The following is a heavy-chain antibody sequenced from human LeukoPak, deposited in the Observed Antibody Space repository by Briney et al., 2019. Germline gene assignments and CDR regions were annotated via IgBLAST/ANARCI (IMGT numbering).Heavy chain of an antibody. CDR1: GGSISSYY. J-gene: IGHJ6*03. V-gene: IGHV4-4*07. Sequence: PSETLSLTCTVSGGSISSYYWSWIRQPAGKGLEWIGRIYTSGSTNYNPSLKSRVTMSVDTSKNQFSLKLSSVTAADTAVYYCARGPGGSGSYYYYYMDVWGKGTTATISS. CDR2: IYTSGST. CDR3: ARGPGGSGSYYYYYMDV. D-gene: IGHD3-10*01.